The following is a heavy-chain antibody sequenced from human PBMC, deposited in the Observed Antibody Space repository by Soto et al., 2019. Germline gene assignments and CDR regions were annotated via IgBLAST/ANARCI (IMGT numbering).Heavy chain of an antibody. CDR2: ISSSSSYI. CDR3: ARDQRGYSYGYGVGY. J-gene: IGHJ4*02. CDR1: GFTFSSYN. V-gene: IGHV3-21*01. D-gene: IGHD5-18*01. Sequence: EVQLVESGGGLVKPGGSLRLSCAASGFTFSSYNMNWVRQAPGKGLECVSSISSSSSYIYYADSVKGRFPIPRDNAKNSLYLQMNSLRAEDTAVYYCARDQRGYSYGYGVGYWGQGSLVTVSS.